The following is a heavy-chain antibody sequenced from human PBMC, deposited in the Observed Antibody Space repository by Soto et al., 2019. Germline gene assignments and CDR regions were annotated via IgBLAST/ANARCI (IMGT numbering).Heavy chain of an antibody. CDR2: ISSSSSYI. V-gene: IGHV3-21*01. J-gene: IGHJ4*02. Sequence: HWVSLRIACSASGVSFISYSMNGVRQAPGKGLEWVSSISSSSSYIYYADSVKGRFTISRDNAKNSLYLQMNSLRAENTAVYYCASSGGGLYWGQGTLVTVS. CDR3: ASSGGGLY. CDR1: GVSFISYS. D-gene: IGHD3-10*01.